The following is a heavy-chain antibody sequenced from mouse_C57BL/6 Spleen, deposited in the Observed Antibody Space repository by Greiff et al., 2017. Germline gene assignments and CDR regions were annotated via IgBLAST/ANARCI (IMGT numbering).Heavy chain of an antibody. D-gene: IGHD1-1*01. CDR1: GYSITSGYY. CDR2: ISYDGSN. CDR3: ARALLLRNYYAMDY. J-gene: IGHJ4*01. Sequence: EVKLMESGPGLVKPSQSLSLTCSVTGYSITSGYYWNWIRQFPGNKLEWMGYISYDGSNNYNPSLKNRISITRDTSKNQFFLKLNSVTTEDTATYYCARALLLRNYYAMDYWGQGTSVTVSS. V-gene: IGHV3-6*01.